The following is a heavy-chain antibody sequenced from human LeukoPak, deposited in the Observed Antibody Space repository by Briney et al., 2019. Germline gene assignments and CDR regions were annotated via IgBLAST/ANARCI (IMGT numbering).Heavy chain of an antibody. CDR2: SRSKVNSYTT. J-gene: IGHJ2*01. Sequence: PGGSLRLSCVASGFTFSDHHMDWVRQAPGKGLEWVGRSRSKVNSYTTEYAASVKDRFTISRDDSTTSLYLEMNSLKTEDTAVYFCARVWGSSNWYFDLWGRGTLVTVSS. D-gene: IGHD2-2*01. CDR1: GFTFSDHH. V-gene: IGHV3-72*01. CDR3: ARVWGSSNWYFDL.